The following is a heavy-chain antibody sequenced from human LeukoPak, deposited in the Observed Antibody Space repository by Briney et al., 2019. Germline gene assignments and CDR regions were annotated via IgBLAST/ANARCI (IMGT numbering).Heavy chain of an antibody. CDR2: ISYDGSNK. J-gene: IGHJ6*03. V-gene: IGHV3-30*18. D-gene: IGHD3-10*01. CDR3: AKRHGSGVAYYYYMDV. CDR1: GFTFSSYA. Sequence: GGSLRLSCAASGFTFSSYAMHWVRQAPGKGLEWVAVISYDGSNKYYADSVKGRFTISRDNSKNTLYLQMNSLRAEDTAVYYCAKRHGSGVAYYYYMDVWGKGTTVTVSS.